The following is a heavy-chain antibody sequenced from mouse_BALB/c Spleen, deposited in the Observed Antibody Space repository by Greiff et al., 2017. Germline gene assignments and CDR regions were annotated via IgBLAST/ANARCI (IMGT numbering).Heavy chain of an antibody. Sequence: QVHVKQSGAELVKPGASVKLSCKASGYTFTSYYMYWVKQRPGQGLEWIGEINPSNGGTNFNEKFKSKATLTVDKSSSTAYMQLSSLTSEDSAVYYCTRGYYGSRDYAMDYWGQGTSVTVSS. CDR2: INPSNGGT. V-gene: IGHV1S81*02. CDR3: TRGYYGSRDYAMDY. J-gene: IGHJ4*01. D-gene: IGHD1-1*01. CDR1: GYTFTSYY.